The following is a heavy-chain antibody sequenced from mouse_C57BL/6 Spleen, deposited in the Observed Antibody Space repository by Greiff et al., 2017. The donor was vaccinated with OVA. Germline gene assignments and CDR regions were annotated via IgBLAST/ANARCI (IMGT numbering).Heavy chain of an antibody. D-gene: IGHD2-3*01. Sequence: QVQLQQSGAELASPGASVTLSCKASGYTFTDHIMNWVKKRPGQGLEWIGRIYPVSGETNYNQKFMGKATLSVDRSSSTVYMVLNSLTSEDPVVYYCVRGDGYYGYFDYWGQGTTLTVSS. CDR1: GYTFTDHI. CDR3: VRGDGYYGYFDY. V-gene: IGHV1-11*01. CDR2: IYPVSGET. J-gene: IGHJ2*01.